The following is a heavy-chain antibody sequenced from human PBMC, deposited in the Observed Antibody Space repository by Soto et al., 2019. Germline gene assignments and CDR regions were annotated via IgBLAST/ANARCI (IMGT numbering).Heavy chain of an antibody. CDR3: ARHLYDYVWGSYRH. D-gene: IGHD3-16*02. CDR1: GYIFKNYA. V-gene: IGHV1-69*01. CDR2: IIPVFGTP. J-gene: IGHJ4*02. Sequence: QVQLVQSGAEVKETGSPVKVSCESSGYIFKNYAVTWLRQAPGQGLEWMGGIIPVFGTPDYSQKFRGRVTITADESTSTVYMELRSLTSEDTAVYYCARHLYDYVWGSYRHWGQGTLVTVSS.